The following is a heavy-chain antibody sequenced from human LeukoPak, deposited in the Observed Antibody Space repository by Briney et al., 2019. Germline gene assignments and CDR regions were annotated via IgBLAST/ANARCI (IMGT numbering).Heavy chain of an antibody. V-gene: IGHV3-48*04. J-gene: IGHJ6*02. CDR3: ARDVLRYFDWFTYYYYGMDV. Sequence: GGSLRLSCAASGFTFSSDTMSWVRQAPGKGLEWVSYISSSGSTIYYADSVKGRFTISRDNAKNSLYLQMNSLRAEDTAVYYCARDVLRYFDWFTYYYYGMDVRGQGTTVTVSS. CDR2: ISSSGSTI. D-gene: IGHD3-9*01. CDR1: GFTFSSDT.